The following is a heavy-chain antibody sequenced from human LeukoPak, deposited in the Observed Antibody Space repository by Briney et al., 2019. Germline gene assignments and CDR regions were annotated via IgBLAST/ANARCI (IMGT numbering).Heavy chain of an antibody. V-gene: IGHV3-48*01. J-gene: IGHJ3*02. CDR2: VTGTSSPI. Sequence: RGSLRLSCEVSGFTFSTYSMNWVRQAPGKGLEWVSYVTGTSSPIYYADSVKGRFTISRDNAKNSLYLQMNSLRAEDTAVYYCARDPGYGYSGAFDIWGQGTMVTVSS. D-gene: IGHD5-18*01. CDR3: ARDPGYGYSGAFDI. CDR1: GFTFSTYS.